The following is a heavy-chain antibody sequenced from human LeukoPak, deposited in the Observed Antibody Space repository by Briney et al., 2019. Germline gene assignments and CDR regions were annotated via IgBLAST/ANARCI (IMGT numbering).Heavy chain of an antibody. D-gene: IGHD2-15*01. CDR1: GGSISSYY. Sequence: PSETLSLTCTVSGGSISSYYWSWFRRPPGKGLEWIGYIYYSGSTNYNPSLKSRVTISVDTSKNQFSLKLSSVTAADTAVYYCARIVSQKSFDYWGQGTLVTVSS. CDR3: ARIVSQKSFDY. V-gene: IGHV4-59*13. J-gene: IGHJ4*02. CDR2: IYYSGST.